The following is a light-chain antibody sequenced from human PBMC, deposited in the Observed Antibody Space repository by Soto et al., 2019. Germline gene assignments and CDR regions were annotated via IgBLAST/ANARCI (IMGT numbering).Light chain of an antibody. CDR1: SSDVGGYNY. CDR2: EVS. Sequence: QSALTQPASVSGSPGQSITISCTGTSSDVGGYNYVSWYQQHPGKAPKLMICEVSNRPSGVSNRFSGSKSGNTASLTISGLQAEDEADYYCSSYTSSSTLPVVFGGGTKLTVL. J-gene: IGLJ2*01. V-gene: IGLV2-14*01. CDR3: SSYTSSSTLPVV.